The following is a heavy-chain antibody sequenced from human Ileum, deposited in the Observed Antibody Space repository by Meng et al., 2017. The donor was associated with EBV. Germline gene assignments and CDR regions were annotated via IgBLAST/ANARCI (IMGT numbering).Heavy chain of an antibody. Sequence: QGQRPQSGPGLVKPSQTLSLTCAVSGGSISSGGYYWSWIRQPPGKGLEWIGYIYKSGSTYYNPSLTRRVTISVDTSKNQFFLKLGSVTAADTGVYYCARGGDTSGYSLDYWGQGILVTVSS. CDR3: ARGGDTSGYSLDY. J-gene: IGHJ4*02. CDR2: IYKSGST. V-gene: IGHV4-30-4*01. CDR1: GGSISSGGYY. D-gene: IGHD3-22*01.